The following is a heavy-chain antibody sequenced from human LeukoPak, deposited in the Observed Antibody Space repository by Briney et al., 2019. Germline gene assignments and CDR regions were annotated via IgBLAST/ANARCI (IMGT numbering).Heavy chain of an antibody. J-gene: IGHJ4*02. CDR1: GYTFTDYY. D-gene: IGHD6-19*01. CDR2: INPNSGGT. CDR3: ARDSSDCQFDY. V-gene: IGHV1-2*02. Sequence: GASVNVSCKASGYTFTDYYMHWVRQAPGQGLEWMGWINPNSGGTNYAQKFQGRVTMTRDTSISTAYMELSRLRSDDTAVYYCARDSSDCQFDYWGQGTLVTVSS.